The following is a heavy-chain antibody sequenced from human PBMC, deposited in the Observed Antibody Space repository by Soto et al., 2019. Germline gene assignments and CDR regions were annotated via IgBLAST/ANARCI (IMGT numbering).Heavy chain of an antibody. CDR1: GFTFDDYA. J-gene: IGHJ5*02. Sequence: EVLLVESGGGLVQPGRSLRLSCAASGFTFDDYAMHWVRQAPGKGLEWGSGISWNSGSIGYADSVKGRFTISRDNAKNSLYLQMNSLRAEDTALYYCAKMGARSSWFDPWGQGTLVTVSS. CDR3: AKMGARSSWFDP. D-gene: IGHD3-16*01. V-gene: IGHV3-9*01. CDR2: ISWNSGSI.